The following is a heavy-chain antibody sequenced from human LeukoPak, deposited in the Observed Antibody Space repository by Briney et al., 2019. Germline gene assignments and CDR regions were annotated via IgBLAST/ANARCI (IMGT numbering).Heavy chain of an antibody. D-gene: IGHD3-10*01. V-gene: IGHV1-3*01. CDR3: ARANPSYGSGSYYYYYYGMDV. CDR2: INAGKGNT. J-gene: IGHJ6*04. CDR1: GYTFTSYA. Sequence: ASVKVSCKASGYTFTSYAMHWVRQAPGQRLEWMGWINAGKGNTKYSQKFQGRVTITRDTSASTAYMELSSLRSEGTAVYYCARANPSYGSGSYYYYYYGMDVWGKGTTVTVSS.